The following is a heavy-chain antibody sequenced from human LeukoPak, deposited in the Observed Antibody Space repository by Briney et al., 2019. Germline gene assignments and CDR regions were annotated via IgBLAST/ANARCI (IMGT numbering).Heavy chain of an antibody. D-gene: IGHD1-26*01. CDR3: ARWVGNRNRFDP. J-gene: IGHJ5*02. CDR1: GDSISSGSFL. Sequence: SETLSLTCTVSGDSISSGSFLWGCIRQSPGKGLEWIGSISYSGSTYYNPSLKSRVTVSIDTSKSQFSLKMTPVTAADTAVYYCARWVGNRNRFDPWGQGTLVTVSS. V-gene: IGHV4-39*07. CDR2: ISYSGST.